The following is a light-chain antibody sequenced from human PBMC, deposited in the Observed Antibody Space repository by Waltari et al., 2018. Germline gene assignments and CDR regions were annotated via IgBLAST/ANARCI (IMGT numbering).Light chain of an antibody. Sequence: SSELTQDPAVSVALGQTVRITCQGASLRTYYTIWYQKKPRQAPVLVVYGRNTRPSGIPDRFSGASSGDTASLTITGAQAEDEADYYCNSRDSSANHLVFGGGTKLTVL. CDR2: GRN. J-gene: IGLJ2*01. CDR3: NSRDSSANHLV. V-gene: IGLV3-19*01. CDR1: SLRTYY.